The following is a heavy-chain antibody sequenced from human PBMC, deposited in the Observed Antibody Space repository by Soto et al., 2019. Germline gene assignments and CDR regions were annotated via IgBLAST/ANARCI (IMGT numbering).Heavy chain of an antibody. CDR2: ISTYNGKT. D-gene: IGHD6-13*01. J-gene: IGHJ4*02. V-gene: IGHV1-18*01. CDR1: GYTFSTYP. Sequence: QVQLVQSGAEVKKPGASVKVSCKTSGYTFSTYPISWVRQAPGQGLEWVGWISTYNGKTNYGQKFQGRVTITTATSASTAYMNLRNLRSDDTAVYYCARDRVEAALGTFDQWGQGTLVTVSS. CDR3: ARDRVEAALGTFDQ.